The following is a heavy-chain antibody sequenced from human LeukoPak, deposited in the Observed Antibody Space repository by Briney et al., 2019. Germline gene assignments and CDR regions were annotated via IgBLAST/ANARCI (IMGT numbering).Heavy chain of an antibody. CDR3: AGAPDYGDYLN. CDR1: GGSISSYY. J-gene: IGHJ4*02. V-gene: IGHV4-59*08. CDR2: IYYSGST. Sequence: SETLPLTCTVSGGSISSYYWSWIRQPPGKGLEWIGYIYYSGSTNYNPSLKSRVTISVDTSKNQFSLKLSSVTAADTAVYYCAGAPDYGDYLNWGQGTLVTVSS. D-gene: IGHD4-17*01.